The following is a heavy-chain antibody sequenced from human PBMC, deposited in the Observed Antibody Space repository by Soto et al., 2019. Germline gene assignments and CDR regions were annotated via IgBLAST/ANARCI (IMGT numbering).Heavy chain of an antibody. Sequence: GGSLRLSCAASGFTFRTYAMSWVRQSPGKGLEWVSVISGSTGKTYYADSVKGRFTISRDNSKNTQSLQMNSLRGEDTAVYFCAKNRGSGSPYYYNMEVWGQGTMVTVSS. V-gene: IGHV3-23*01. CDR2: ISGSTGKT. CDR1: GFTFRTYA. D-gene: IGHD3-10*01. CDR3: AKNRGSGSPYYYNMEV. J-gene: IGHJ6*02.